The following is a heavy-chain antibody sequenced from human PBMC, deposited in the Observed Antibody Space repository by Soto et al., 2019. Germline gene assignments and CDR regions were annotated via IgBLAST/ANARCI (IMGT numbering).Heavy chain of an antibody. D-gene: IGHD3-22*01. CDR2: IIPILGIA. CDR3: ARDWYYYDSSGYYSDY. V-gene: IGHV1-69*04. CDR1: GGTFSSYT. J-gene: IGHJ4*02. Sequence: GASVKVSCKASGGTFSSYTISWVRQAPGQGLEWMGRIIPILGIANYAQKFQGRVTITADKSTSTAYMELSSLRSEDTAVYYCARDWYYYDSSGYYSDYWGQGTLVTVSS.